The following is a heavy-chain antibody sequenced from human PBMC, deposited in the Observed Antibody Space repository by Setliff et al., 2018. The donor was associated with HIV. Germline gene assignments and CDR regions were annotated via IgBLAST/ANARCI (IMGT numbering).Heavy chain of an antibody. V-gene: IGHV1-69*13. CDR1: GGDFRNYA. CDR2: IIPIFGTP. Sequence: SVKVSCKASGGDFRNYAISWVRQAPGQGLEWLGGIIPIFGTPNYAQKFQGRVTITADESTSTAYMELSSLRSEDTAVYYCARSSLAAAGLGYMDVWGKGTTVTVSS. CDR3: ARSSLAAAGLGYMDV. J-gene: IGHJ6*03. D-gene: IGHD6-13*01.